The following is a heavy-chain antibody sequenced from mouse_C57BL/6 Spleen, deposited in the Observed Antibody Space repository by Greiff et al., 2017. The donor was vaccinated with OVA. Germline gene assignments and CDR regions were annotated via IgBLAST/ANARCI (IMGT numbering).Heavy chain of an antibody. CDR3: ARTYYYGSSPFDD. V-gene: IGHV1-80*01. J-gene: IGHJ2*01. CDR2: IYPGDGDT. Sequence: QVQLKESGAELVKPGASVKISCKASGYAFSSYWMNWVKQRPGKGLEWIGQIYPGDGDTNYKGKFKGKATLTADKSSSTAYMQLSSLTSEDSAVYFGARTYYYGSSPFDDWGQGTTLTVSS. D-gene: IGHD1-1*01. CDR1: GYAFSSYW.